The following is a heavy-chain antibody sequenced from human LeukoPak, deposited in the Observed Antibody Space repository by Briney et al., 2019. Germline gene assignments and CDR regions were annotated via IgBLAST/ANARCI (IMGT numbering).Heavy chain of an antibody. V-gene: IGHV3-15*01. D-gene: IGHD1-1*01. J-gene: IGHJ4*02. CDR3: TTRGTTVTTNFDY. Sequence: GGSLRLSCTASGFTFSSAWMSRVRQAPGTGLEWVGRIKSKTDGGTTDYAAPVHGRFTVSRDDLKNTLYLQMNSLKIEDTAVYYCTTRGTTVTTNFDYWGQGTLVTVSS. CDR2: IKSKTDGGTT. CDR1: GFTFSSAW.